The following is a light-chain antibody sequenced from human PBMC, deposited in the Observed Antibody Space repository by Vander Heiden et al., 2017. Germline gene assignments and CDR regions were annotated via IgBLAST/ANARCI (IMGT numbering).Light chain of an antibody. CDR2: EFD. Sequence: QSALTQPASVSGSPGLSITISCTGTSSDIGGYSYVSWYQRHPGKAPKLIIYEFDSRPSGVSDRFSGSKSGKTASLTISGLQAEDEAEYYCSSYTTSGTFPYVFGAGTQVTVL. CDR3: SSYTTSGTFPYV. V-gene: IGLV2-14*01. J-gene: IGLJ1*01. CDR1: SSDIGGYSY.